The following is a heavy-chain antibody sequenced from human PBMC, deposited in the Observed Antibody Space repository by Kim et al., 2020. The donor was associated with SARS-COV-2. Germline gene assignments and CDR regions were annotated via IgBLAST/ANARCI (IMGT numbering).Heavy chain of an antibody. Sequence: SETLSLTCTVSGGSISSGSYYWSWIRQPAGKGLEWIGRIYTSGSTNYNPSLKSRVTISVDTSKNQFSLKLSSVTAADTAVYYCARAMVRGVIGSWYFDLWGRGTLVTVSS. CDR3: ARAMVRGVIGSWYFDL. J-gene: IGHJ2*01. D-gene: IGHD3-10*01. CDR1: GGSISSGSYY. V-gene: IGHV4-61*02. CDR2: IYTSGST.